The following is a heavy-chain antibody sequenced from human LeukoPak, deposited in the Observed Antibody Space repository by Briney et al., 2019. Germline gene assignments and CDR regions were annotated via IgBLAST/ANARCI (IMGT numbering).Heavy chain of an antibody. CDR3: ARNNADGEGRFSY. D-gene: IGHD3-10*01. Sequence: ASVKVSCKASGYSFTNYAMNWVRQAPGQGLEWMGWINTNTGNPTYAQGFTGRFVFSLDTSVSTAYLQISSLKAEDTAIYYCARNNADGEGRFSYWGQGTLVTVSS. CDR1: GYSFTNYA. V-gene: IGHV7-4-1*02. J-gene: IGHJ4*02. CDR2: INTNTGNP.